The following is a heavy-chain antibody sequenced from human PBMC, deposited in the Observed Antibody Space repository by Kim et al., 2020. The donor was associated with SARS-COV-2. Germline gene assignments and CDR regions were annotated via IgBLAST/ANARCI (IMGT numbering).Heavy chain of an antibody. V-gene: IGHV3-15*01. D-gene: IGHD3-10*01. Sequence: VKGRFTNSREQSKNPLYLQMNSLKTEDTAVYYCTTARGAGDYYYYGMDVWGQGTTVTVSS. J-gene: IGHJ6*02. CDR3: TTARGAGDYYYYGMDV.